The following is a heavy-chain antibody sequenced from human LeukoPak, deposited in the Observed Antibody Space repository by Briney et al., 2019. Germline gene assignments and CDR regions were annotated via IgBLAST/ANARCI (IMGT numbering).Heavy chain of an antibody. CDR1: GGSISSSSFY. J-gene: IGHJ4*02. Sequence: SETLSLTCTVSGGSISSSSFYWGWIRQPPGKGLEWIGTIYYSGSTYYNPSLKSRVTISVDTSKNRFSLRLSSVTAADTALYYCVSGITATTSPFDYWGQGTLVTVSS. D-gene: IGHD1-20*01. CDR3: VSGITATTSPFDY. CDR2: IYYSGST. V-gene: IGHV4-39*07.